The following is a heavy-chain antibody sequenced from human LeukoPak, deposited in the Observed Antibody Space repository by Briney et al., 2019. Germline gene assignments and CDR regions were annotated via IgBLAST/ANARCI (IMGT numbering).Heavy chain of an antibody. D-gene: IGHD5-12*01. CDR3: ARQIRYTYDPNWFHP. CDR1: GDSIVATSYY. CDR2: IYYSGST. J-gene: IGHJ5*02. Sequence: SETLSLSCSVSGDSIVATSYYWAWIRQPPGKGLEWIVSIYYSGSTNYDPSLQSRVTISVDTSKNQFSLSLSSVTAADTAVYYCARQIRYTYDPNWFHPWGQGALVTVSS. V-gene: IGHV4-39*01.